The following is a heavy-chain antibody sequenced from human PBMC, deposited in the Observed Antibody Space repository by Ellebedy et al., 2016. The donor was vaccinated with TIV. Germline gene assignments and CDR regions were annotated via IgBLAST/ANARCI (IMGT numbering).Heavy chain of an antibody. CDR1: AVTFSNYP. D-gene: IGHD6-19*01. Sequence: GESLKISCAASAVTFSNYPMSWVRQAPGKGLGWVSSISVTGDFTYYADSVKGRFTVSRDNSKNTLYLQMNSLRAEDTAIYYCAKIAVSGLWYFDLWGRGTLVTVSS. CDR3: AKIAVSGLWYFDL. CDR2: ISVTGDFT. J-gene: IGHJ2*01. V-gene: IGHV3-23*01.